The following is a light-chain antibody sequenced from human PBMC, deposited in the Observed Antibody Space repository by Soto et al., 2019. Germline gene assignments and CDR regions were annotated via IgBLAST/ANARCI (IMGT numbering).Light chain of an antibody. V-gene: IGKV3-15*01. J-gene: IGKJ5*01. CDR2: GAA. Sequence: EIVMTQSPDILSMSPGERATLSCRANQSISSNLAWYQQKPGQAPRLLIYGAATRATGIPARFSGSGSGTDFTLTINSLQSEDFAVYYCQQRSNWPPSITFGQGTRLDIK. CDR1: QSISSN. CDR3: QQRSNWPPSIT.